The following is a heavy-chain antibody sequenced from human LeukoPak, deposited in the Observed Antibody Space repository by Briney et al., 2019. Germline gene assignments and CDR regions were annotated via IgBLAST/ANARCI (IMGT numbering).Heavy chain of an antibody. CDR3: AKSGGGRSSTSDHYYYYYMDV. Sequence: PGGSLRLSCAASGFTFSSYAMSWVRQAPGKGLEWVSAISGSGGSTYYADSVKGRFTISRDNSKNTLYLQMNSLRAEDTAVYYCAKSGGGRSSTSDHYYYYYMDVWGKGTTVTVSS. CDR2: ISGSGGST. V-gene: IGHV3-23*01. CDR1: GFTFSSYA. D-gene: IGHD2-2*01. J-gene: IGHJ6*03.